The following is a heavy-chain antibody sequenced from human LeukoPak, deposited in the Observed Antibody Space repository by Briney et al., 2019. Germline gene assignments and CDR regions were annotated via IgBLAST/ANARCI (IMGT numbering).Heavy chain of an antibody. CDR2: IYHSGST. J-gene: IGHJ5*02. V-gene: IGHV4-4*02. CDR1: GGSISSSNW. Sequence: SETLSLTCAVSGGSISSSNWWSWVRQPPGKGLEWIGEIYHSGSTNYNPSLKSRVTISVDKSKNQFSLRLSSVTAADTAVYYCARRNYDILTNWFDPWGQGTLVTVSS. CDR3: ARRNYDILTNWFDP. D-gene: IGHD3-9*01.